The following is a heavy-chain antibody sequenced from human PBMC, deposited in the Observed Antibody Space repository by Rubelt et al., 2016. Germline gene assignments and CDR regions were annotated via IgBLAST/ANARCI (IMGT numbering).Heavy chain of an antibody. CDR2: ISSSGSYI. J-gene: IGHJ4*02. CDR3: AREGGQQLVHEYFDY. D-gene: IGHD6-13*01. V-gene: IGHV3-21*01. Sequence: EVQLVESGGGLVKPGGSLRLSCAASGFTFSSYSMNWVRQAPGKGLEWVSSISSSGSYIYYADSVEGRFTISRDNAKNSVYLQMHSLRAEDTAVYYCAREGGQQLVHEYFDYWGEGTLITVSS. CDR1: GFTFSSYS.